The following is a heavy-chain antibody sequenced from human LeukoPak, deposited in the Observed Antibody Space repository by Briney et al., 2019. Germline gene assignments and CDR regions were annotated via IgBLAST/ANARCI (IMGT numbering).Heavy chain of an antibody. CDR2: ISAYNGNT. D-gene: IGHD6-13*01. J-gene: IGHJ4*02. Sequence: GASVKVSCKASGYTFTSYGISWVRQAPGQGLEWMGWISAYNGNTNYAQKLQGRVTMTTDTSTSTAYVELRSLRSDDTAVYYCARGWIARYSSSWTFDYWGQGTLVTVSS. CDR1: GYTFTSYG. V-gene: IGHV1-18*01. CDR3: ARGWIARYSSSWTFDY.